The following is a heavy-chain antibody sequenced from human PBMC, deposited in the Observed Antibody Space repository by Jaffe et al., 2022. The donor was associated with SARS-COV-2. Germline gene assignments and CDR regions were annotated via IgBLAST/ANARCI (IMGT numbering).Heavy chain of an antibody. V-gene: IGHV3-23*01. CDR3: AKGGTNDFWSGYGRRNWFDP. CDR1: GFTFSSYA. CDR2: ISGSGGST. J-gene: IGHJ5*02. Sequence: EVQLLESGGGLVQPGGSLRLSCAASGFTFSSYAMSWVRQAPGKGLEWVSAISGSGGSTYYADSVKGRFTISRDNSKNTLYLQMNSLRAEDTAVYYCAKGGTNDFWSGYGRRNWFDPWGQGTLVTVSS. D-gene: IGHD3-3*01.